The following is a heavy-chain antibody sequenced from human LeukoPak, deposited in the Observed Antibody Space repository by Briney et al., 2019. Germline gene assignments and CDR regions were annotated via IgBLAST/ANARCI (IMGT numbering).Heavy chain of an antibody. J-gene: IGHJ6*03. CDR1: GGSISSYY. Sequence: PSETLSLTCTVSGGSISSYYWSWIRQPPGKGLEWIGYIYYSGSTNYNPSLKSRVTISVDTSKNQFSLKLSSVTAADTAVYYCARVYGDIYYYYYMDVWGKGTTVTISS. CDR2: IYYSGST. D-gene: IGHD4-17*01. CDR3: ARVYGDIYYYYYMDV. V-gene: IGHV4-59*01.